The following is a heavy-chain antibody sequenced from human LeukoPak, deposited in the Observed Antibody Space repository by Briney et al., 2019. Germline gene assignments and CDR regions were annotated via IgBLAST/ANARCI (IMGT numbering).Heavy chain of an antibody. CDR3: AMSPFFNGQWLRY. CDR1: GDSVSSNSAA. CDR2: TYYRSKWYN. J-gene: IGHJ4*02. Sequence: SQTLSLTCAISGDSVSSNSAAWNWIRQSPSRGLEWLGRTYYRSKWYNDYAVSVKSRITTNPDTSKNQFSLQLNSVTPEDTAVYYCAMSPFFNGQWLRYWGQGTLVTVSS. D-gene: IGHD6-19*01. V-gene: IGHV6-1*01.